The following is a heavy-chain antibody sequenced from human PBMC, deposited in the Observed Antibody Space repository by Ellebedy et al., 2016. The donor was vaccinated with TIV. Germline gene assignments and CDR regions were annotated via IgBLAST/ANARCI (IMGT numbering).Heavy chain of an antibody. CDR3: AREGRHSSSWPTPYYYYYGMDV. CDR1: GYTFTSYY. D-gene: IGHD6-13*01. CDR2: INPSGGST. V-gene: IGHV1-46*01. J-gene: IGHJ6*02. Sequence: AASVKVSCKASGYTFTSYYMHWVRQAPGQGLEWMGIINPSGGSTSYAQKFQGRVTMTRDTSTSTVYMELSSLRSEDTAVYYCAREGRHSSSWPTPYYYYYGMDVWGQGTTVTVSS.